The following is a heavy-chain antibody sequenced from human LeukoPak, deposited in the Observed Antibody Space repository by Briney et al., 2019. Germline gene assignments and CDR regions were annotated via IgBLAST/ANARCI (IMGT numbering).Heavy chain of an antibody. CDR3: AREQSNGWSPFDY. CDR2: INTNTGNP. D-gene: IGHD6-19*01. V-gene: IGHV7-4-1*02. J-gene: IGHJ4*02. CDR1: GGTFSSCA. Sequence: GASVKVSCKASGGTFSSCAIGWVRQAPGQGLEWMGWINTNTGNPTYAQGFTGRFVFSLDTSVSTAYLQISSLKAEDTAVYYCAREQSNGWSPFDYWGQGTLVTVSS.